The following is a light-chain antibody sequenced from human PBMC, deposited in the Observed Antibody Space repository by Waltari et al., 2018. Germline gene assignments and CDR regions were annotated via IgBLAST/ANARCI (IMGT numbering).Light chain of an antibody. J-gene: IGKJ1*01. CDR1: QSVTRAL. V-gene: IGKV3-20*01. CDR2: GAS. Sequence: ELLLTQSPGTLSLSPGERATLSCRASQSVTRALAWYQQKPGQAPRLLIYGASNSATGIPDRFSGSGSGTDFSLTISRLEPEDFAVYYCQHYVRLPATFGQGTKVEIK. CDR3: QHYVRLPAT.